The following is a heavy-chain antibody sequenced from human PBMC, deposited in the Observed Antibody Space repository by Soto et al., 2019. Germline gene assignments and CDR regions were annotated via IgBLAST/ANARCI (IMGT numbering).Heavy chain of an antibody. CDR1: GFTFTSYW. Sequence: GGSLRLSCAASGFTFTSYWMHWVRQAPGMGLMWVSRINSDGTTTTYADSVKGRFTISRDNAKNTLYLQMNSLRAEDTAVYYCARVATGSYNWFDPWGPGTLVTVSS. V-gene: IGHV3-74*01. CDR2: INSDGTTT. J-gene: IGHJ5*02. D-gene: IGHD1-26*01. CDR3: ARVATGSYNWFDP.